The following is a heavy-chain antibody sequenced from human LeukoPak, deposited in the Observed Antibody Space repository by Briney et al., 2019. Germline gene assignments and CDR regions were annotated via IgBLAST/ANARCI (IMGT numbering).Heavy chain of an antibody. CDR3: ARATRGYDSGRDLDS. V-gene: IGHV1-46*01. Sequence: ASVKVSCKASGYPFTSYCIHWVRQAPGQGLEWMGIINPSGGSTRYAQKFQGRVTMTRDTSTSIVSMELSSLRSEDTAVYYCARATRGYDSGRDLDSWGQGTLVTVSS. CDR1: GYPFTSYC. CDR2: INPSGGST. D-gene: IGHD3-10*01. J-gene: IGHJ4*02.